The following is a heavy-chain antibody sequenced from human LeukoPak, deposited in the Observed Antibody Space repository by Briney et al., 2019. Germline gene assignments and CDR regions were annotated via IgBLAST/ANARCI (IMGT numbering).Heavy chain of an antibody. D-gene: IGHD5-18*01. V-gene: IGHV4-34*01. CDR1: GGSFSGYY. Sequence: SQTLSLTCAVYGGSFSGYYWSWIRQPPGKGLEWIGEINHSGSTNYNPSLKSRVTISVDTSKNQFSLNLRSVTAADTAVYYCARGRYSFAYWGQGTLVTVSS. J-gene: IGHJ4*02. CDR3: ARGRYSFAY. CDR2: INHSGST.